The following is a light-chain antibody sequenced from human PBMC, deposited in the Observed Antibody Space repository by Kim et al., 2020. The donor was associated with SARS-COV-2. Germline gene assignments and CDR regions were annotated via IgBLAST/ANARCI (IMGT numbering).Light chain of an antibody. CDR3: NTRDSSGNHYVV. Sequence: SSELTQDSAVSVALGQTVRITCQGDSLRSYYASWYQQKPGQAPVLVIYGKNNRPSGIPDRFPGSSSGNTASLTITGAQAEDEADYYCNTRDSSGNHYVV. J-gene: IGLJ2*01. V-gene: IGLV3-19*01. CDR1: SLRSYY. CDR2: GKN.